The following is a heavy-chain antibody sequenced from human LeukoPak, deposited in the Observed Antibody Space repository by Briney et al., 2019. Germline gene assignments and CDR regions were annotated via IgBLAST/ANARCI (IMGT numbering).Heavy chain of an antibody. Sequence: SVKVSCKASGGTFSSYTISRLRQAPGQGLERLRRIIPILGIANYAQKFQGRVTITADKSTSTAYMELSSLRSVDTAVYYCARVSGSYDSSGYSPHYYYYGMDVWGQGTTVTVSS. CDR3: ARVSGSYDSSGYSPHYYYYGMDV. CDR1: GGTFSSYT. V-gene: IGHV1-69*02. D-gene: IGHD3-22*01. J-gene: IGHJ6*02. CDR2: IIPILGIA.